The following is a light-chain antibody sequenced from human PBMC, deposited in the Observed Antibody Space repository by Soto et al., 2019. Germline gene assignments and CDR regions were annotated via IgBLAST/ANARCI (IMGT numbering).Light chain of an antibody. CDR3: KQYERYPPS. CDR2: GAT. CDR1: QGLNTY. Sequence: DIQMTQSPPSLSASVGDRASIGCRASQGLNTYLAWFQQKPGKAPQSLIYGATNLQSGVPPRFSGSGSGTDFSLNISSLQPEDVATYYCKQYERYPPSFGGGTKLEI. V-gene: IGKV1-16*01. J-gene: IGKJ4*01.